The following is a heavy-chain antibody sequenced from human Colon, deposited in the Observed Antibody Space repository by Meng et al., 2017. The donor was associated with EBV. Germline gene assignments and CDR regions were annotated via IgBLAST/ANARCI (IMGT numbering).Heavy chain of an antibody. CDR3: ARGGGSRSWSFDY. D-gene: IGHD6-13*01. CDR2: TSYDETDK. V-gene: IGHV3-30-3*01. Sequence: QVQLVESGGGVVHPGRSLRLSCEASGVTFSGFAMHWVRQAPGKGLEWVALTSYDETDKYYADSVKGRFIISRDNSNNTLSLQMNSLRAEDSAVYYCARGGGSRSWSFDYWGQGTLVTVSS. CDR1: GVTFSGFA. J-gene: IGHJ4*02.